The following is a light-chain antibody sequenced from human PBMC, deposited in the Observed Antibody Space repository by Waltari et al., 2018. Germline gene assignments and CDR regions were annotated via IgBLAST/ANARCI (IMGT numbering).Light chain of an antibody. Sequence: VIWLTQSPSLPSASTGDRVTTRCRMSQGISSDLAWYPQKPGKAPELLIYAASSLQTGVPSRFSGSGSGTDFTLTISCLQSEDFATYYCQQYDSFPSTFGQGTKVEIK. J-gene: IGKJ1*01. CDR1: QGISSD. CDR3: QQYDSFPST. V-gene: IGKV1D-8*03. CDR2: AAS.